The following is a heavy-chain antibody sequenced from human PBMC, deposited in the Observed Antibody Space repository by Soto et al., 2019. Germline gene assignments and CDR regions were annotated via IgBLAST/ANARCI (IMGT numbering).Heavy chain of an antibody. D-gene: IGHD1-26*01. V-gene: IGHV1-18*01. CDR2: ISAYNGNT. Sequence: GASVKVSCKASGYTFTSYGISWVRQAPGQGLEWMGWISAYNGNTNYAQKLQGRVTMTTDTSTSTAYMELRSLRSDDTAVYYCARDDNGSYFGWFDPWGQGTLVTVSS. J-gene: IGHJ5*02. CDR1: GYTFTSYG. CDR3: ARDDNGSYFGWFDP.